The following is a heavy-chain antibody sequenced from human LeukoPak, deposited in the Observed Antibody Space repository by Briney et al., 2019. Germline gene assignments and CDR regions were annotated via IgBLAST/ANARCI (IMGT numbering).Heavy chain of an antibody. D-gene: IGHD1-26*01. V-gene: IGHV1-69*05. CDR3: ARGGAHTPDFDY. Sequence: SVKVSCKASGGTFSSYAISWVRQAPGQGLEWMGGIIPIFGTANYAQKFQGRVTITTDESTSTAYMELSSLRSEDTAVYYCARGGAHTPDFDYWGQGTLVTVSS. J-gene: IGHJ4*02. CDR1: GGTFSSYA. CDR2: IIPIFGTA.